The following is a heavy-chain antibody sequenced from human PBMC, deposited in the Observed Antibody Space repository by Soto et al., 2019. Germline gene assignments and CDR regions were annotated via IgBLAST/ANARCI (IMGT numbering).Heavy chain of an antibody. CDR1: GYTFTGYY. J-gene: IGHJ4*02. CDR2: INPNSGGT. D-gene: IGHD3-10*02. Sequence: ASVKVCCKASGYTFTGYYMHWVRQAPGQGLEWMGWINPNSGGTNYAQKFQGWVTMTRDTSISTAYMELSRLRSDDTAVYYCARARTTYYYVYFDYWGQGTLVTVSS. CDR3: ARARTTYYYVYFDY. V-gene: IGHV1-2*04.